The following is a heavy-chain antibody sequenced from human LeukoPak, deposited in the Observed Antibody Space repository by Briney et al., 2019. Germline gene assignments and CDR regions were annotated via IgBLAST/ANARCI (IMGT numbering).Heavy chain of an antibody. CDR3: ARDGSSSTSDYFDY. D-gene: IGHD2-2*01. CDR1: GGTFSSYA. Sequence: ASVKVSCKASGGTFSSYAISWVRQAPGQGLEWMGGITPIFGTANYAQKFQGRVTITADESTSTAYMELSSLRSEDTAVYYCARDGSSSTSDYFDYWGQGTLVTVSS. V-gene: IGHV1-69*13. CDR2: ITPIFGTA. J-gene: IGHJ4*02.